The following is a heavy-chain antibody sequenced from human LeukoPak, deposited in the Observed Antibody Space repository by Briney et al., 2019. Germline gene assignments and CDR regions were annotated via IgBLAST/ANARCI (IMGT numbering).Heavy chain of an antibody. CDR1: GFTFTNAW. CDR2: IKTKSEGGTK. V-gene: IGHV3-15*06. J-gene: IGHJ4*02. D-gene: IGHD3-9*01. CDR3: YTDQGGDILTGC. Sequence: PGGSLRLSCAASGFTFTNAWMHWVRQAPGKGLEWVGRIKTKSEGGTKHYAAPVRGRFTISRDDSENTLYLQMNRMKTEDTALYVCYTDQGGDILTGCWGQGTLVTVSS.